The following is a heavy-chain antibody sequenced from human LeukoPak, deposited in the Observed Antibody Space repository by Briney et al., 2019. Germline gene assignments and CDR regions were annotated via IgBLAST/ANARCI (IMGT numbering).Heavy chain of an antibody. J-gene: IGHJ5*02. CDR2: ICYSGST. Sequence: SETLSLTCTVSGGSISSYYWSWIRQPPGKGLEWVGYICYSGSTNYNPSLKSRGTISVDTSKNQFSLKLSSVTAADPAVYYCATMGGLLHDTWFDPWAQGTLVPVPS. V-gene: IGHV4-59*08. D-gene: IGHD3-10*01. CDR1: GGSISSYY. CDR3: ATMGGLLHDTWFDP.